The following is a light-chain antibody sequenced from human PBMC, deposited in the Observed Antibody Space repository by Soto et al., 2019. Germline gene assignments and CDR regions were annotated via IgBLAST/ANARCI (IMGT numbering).Light chain of an antibody. CDR1: HSVSSSY. CDR2: GAS. Sequence: EIVLTQSPGTLSLSPGERAALSCRASHSVSSSYLAWYQQKPGQAPRLLIYGASSRATGIPDRFSGSGSGTDFTLTISRLEPEDFAVYYCQQYGSSPPYPFGQGTKQEIK. J-gene: IGKJ2*01. V-gene: IGKV3-20*01. CDR3: QQYGSSPPYP.